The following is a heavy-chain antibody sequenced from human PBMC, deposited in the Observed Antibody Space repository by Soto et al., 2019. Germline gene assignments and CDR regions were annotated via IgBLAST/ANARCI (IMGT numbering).Heavy chain of an antibody. D-gene: IGHD3-10*01. V-gene: IGHV3-23*01. CDR2: ISGGGDAT. CDR1: GFTFSGYA. CDR3: ARKVSGSTGRPDLWYFDL. J-gene: IGHJ2*01. Sequence: EVQLLDSGGGLLQPGGSLRLSCAASGFTFSGYALTWVRQAPGKGLEWVSAISGGGDATFYADSVKGRFTISRDNSKNILYLQMNTLRAEDTAVYYCARKVSGSTGRPDLWYFDLWGRGTLVTVSS.